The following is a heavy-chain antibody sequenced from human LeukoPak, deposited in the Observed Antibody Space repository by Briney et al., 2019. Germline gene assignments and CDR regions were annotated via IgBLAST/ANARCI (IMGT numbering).Heavy chain of an antibody. Sequence: GGSLRLSCAASGFTFSSYAMSWVRQAPGKGLEWVSAISGSGGSTYYADSVKGRFTISRDNTKNTLYLQMNSLRAEDTAVYYCAKALDVPYDFWSGPYNWFDPWGQGTLVTVSS. CDR1: GFTFSSYA. V-gene: IGHV3-23*01. CDR2: ISGSGGST. D-gene: IGHD3-3*01. J-gene: IGHJ5*02. CDR3: AKALDVPYDFWSGPYNWFDP.